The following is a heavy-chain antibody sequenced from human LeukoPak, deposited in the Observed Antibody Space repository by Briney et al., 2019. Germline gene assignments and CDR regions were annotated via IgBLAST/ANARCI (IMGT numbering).Heavy chain of an antibody. J-gene: IGHJ3*02. Sequence: ASVKVSCKASGYTFTSYGIRWVRQAPGQGLEGVGGISAYNGNTNYAQKVYGRVTMTTDTSTSTAYMELRSLRSDDTAVYYGARPSSGRLTGHAFDIWGQGAMVTVSS. CDR2: ISAYNGNT. D-gene: IGHD7-27*01. CDR1: GYTFTSYG. V-gene: IGHV1-18*01. CDR3: ARPSSGRLTGHAFDI.